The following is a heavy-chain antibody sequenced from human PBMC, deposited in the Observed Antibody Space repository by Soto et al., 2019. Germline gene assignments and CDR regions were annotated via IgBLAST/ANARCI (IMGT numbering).Heavy chain of an antibody. D-gene: IGHD2-15*01. Sequence: QVQLVQSGAEVKKPGASVKVSCKASGYTFTSYGISWVRQAPGQGLEWMGWISAYNGNTNYAQKLQGRVTMTTDTSTSTAYMELRSLRSDDTAVYHCARAPLGYCSGGSCYPHYYYYMDVWGKGTTVTVSS. CDR3: ARAPLGYCSGGSCYPHYYYYMDV. CDR2: ISAYNGNT. V-gene: IGHV1-18*01. CDR1: GYTFTSYG. J-gene: IGHJ6*03.